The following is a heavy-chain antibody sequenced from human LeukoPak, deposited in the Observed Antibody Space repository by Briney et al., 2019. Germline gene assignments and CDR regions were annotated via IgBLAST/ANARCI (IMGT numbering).Heavy chain of an antibody. J-gene: IGHJ6*02. V-gene: IGHV4-59*08. D-gene: IGHD2-15*01. CDR1: GGSISSYY. CDR2: IYYSGST. Sequence: SETLSLTCTVSGGSISSYYWNWIRQPPGKGLEWIGYIYYSGSTNYNPSLKSRVTISVDTSKNQFSLKLSSVTAADTAVYYCARHGGGPGSYYYGMDVWGQGTTVTVSS. CDR3: ARHGGGPGSYYYGMDV.